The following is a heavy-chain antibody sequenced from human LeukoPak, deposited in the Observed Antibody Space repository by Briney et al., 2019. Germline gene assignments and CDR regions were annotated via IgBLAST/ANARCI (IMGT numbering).Heavy chain of an antibody. D-gene: IGHD5-12*01. V-gene: IGHV4-34*01. CDR2: INHSGST. CDR1: GGSFSGYY. Sequence: SETLSLTCAVYGGSFSGYYWSWIRQPPGKGLEWIGEINHSGSTNYNPSLKSRVTISVDTSKNQFSPKLSSVTAADTAVYYCARESWATNAFDIWGQGTMVTVSS. CDR3: ARESWATNAFDI. J-gene: IGHJ3*02.